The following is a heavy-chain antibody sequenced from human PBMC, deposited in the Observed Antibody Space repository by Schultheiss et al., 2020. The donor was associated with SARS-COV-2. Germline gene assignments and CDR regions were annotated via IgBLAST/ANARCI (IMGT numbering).Heavy chain of an antibody. CDR2: TYYRSKWYN. V-gene: IGHV6-1*01. CDR3: ARVAGTRFDY. J-gene: IGHJ4*02. D-gene: IGHD1-14*01. Sequence: SQTLSLTCAISGDSVSSNSAAWNWIRQSPSRGLEWLGRTYYRSKWYNHYSVSMKSRITVNPDTSKNQFSLQLDSVTPEDTAVYYCARVAGTRFDYWGQGTLVTVSS. CDR1: GDSVSSNSAA.